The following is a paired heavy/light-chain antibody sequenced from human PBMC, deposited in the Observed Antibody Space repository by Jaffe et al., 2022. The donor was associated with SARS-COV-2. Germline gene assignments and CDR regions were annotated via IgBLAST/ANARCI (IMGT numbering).Light chain of an antibody. CDR1: QSLLNSDGNTY. V-gene: IGKV2-30*01. Sequence: DVVLTQSPVSLPVTLGQPASISCRSSQSLLNSDGNTYLNWFLQRPGQSPRRLIYKVSNRDSGVPDRFSGSGSGVDFTLSISRVEAEDVGVYYCMQYTHWPHTFGQGTKLEIK. CDR2: KVS. CDR3: MQYTHWPHT. J-gene: IGKJ2*01.
Heavy chain of an antibody. Sequence: DVHLVESGGGLAQPGGSLRLSCAASGFSFSSYWMNWVRQVPGKGLEWVANINPDASVKRYVDSVKGRFTVSRDNAKSSLYLQMNSLRAEDRAIYYCLMSGVDWGQGILVTVSS. V-gene: IGHV3-7*03. CDR2: INPDASVK. CDR3: LMSGVD. J-gene: IGHJ4*02. CDR1: GFSFSSYW.